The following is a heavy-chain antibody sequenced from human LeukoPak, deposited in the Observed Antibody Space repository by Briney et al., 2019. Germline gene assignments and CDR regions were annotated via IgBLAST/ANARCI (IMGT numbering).Heavy chain of an antibody. CDR1: GYSFASYD. Sequence: ASVKVSCKASGYSFASYDINWVRQATGQGLEWLGWMNPNSGNTGYAQKFQGRVTMTRNTSINTAYMELTSLTSEGTAVYYCARVTRYYYGMDVWGQGTTVTVSS. V-gene: IGHV1-8*01. D-gene: IGHD1-14*01. CDR3: ARVTRYYYGMDV. J-gene: IGHJ6*02. CDR2: MNPNSGNT.